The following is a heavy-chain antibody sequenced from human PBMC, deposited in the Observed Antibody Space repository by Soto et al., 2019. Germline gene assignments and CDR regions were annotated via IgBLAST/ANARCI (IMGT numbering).Heavy chain of an antibody. CDR2: IYYSGST. V-gene: IGHV4-59*08. CDR3: AGLRGLNYYDSSGYLDY. J-gene: IGHJ4*02. CDR1: GGSISSYY. Sequence: SETLSLTCTVSGGSISSYYWSWIRQPPGKGLEWIGYIYYSGSTNYNPSLKSRVTISVDTSKNQFSLKLSSVTAADTAVYYCAGLRGLNYYDSSGYLDYWGQGTLVT. D-gene: IGHD3-22*01.